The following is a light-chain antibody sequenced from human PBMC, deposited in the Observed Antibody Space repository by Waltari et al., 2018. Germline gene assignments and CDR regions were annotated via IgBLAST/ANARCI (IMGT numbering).Light chain of an antibody. J-gene: IGLJ3*02. CDR3: QVWDDFIDSGV. CDR2: YDN. Sequence: YVVTQPPSVSVTPGQTATLTCGGENIETKSVNWYQQKPGQAPFLVMFYDNDLPAGIPERFSGSNSGNTATLTINWVEAGDEADYHCQVWDDFIDSGVFGGGTRLSVL. V-gene: IGLV3-21*04. CDR1: NIETKS.